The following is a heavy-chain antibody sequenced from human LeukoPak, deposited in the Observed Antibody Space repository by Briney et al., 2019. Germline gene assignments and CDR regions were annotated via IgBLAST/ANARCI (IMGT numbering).Heavy chain of an antibody. CDR1: GFPFSSYG. D-gene: IGHD6-19*01. CDR3: AKRAGSGWLLDY. V-gene: IGHV3-23*01. CDR2: ISGSGGST. J-gene: IGHJ4*02. Sequence: GGSLRLSCAAAGFPFSSYGMSWVRQAPGKGLEGVSTISGSGGSTYYADSVKGRFTISRDNSKNTLSLQMNSLRAEDTAVYYCAKRAGSGWLLDYWGQGTLVTVSS.